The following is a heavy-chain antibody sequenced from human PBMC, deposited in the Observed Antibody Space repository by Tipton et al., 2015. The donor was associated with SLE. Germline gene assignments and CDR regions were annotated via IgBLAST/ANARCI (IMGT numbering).Heavy chain of an antibody. D-gene: IGHD3-16*02. Sequence: SLRLSCAASGFTFSSYGMHWVRQAPGKGLEWVAVISYDGSNKYYADSVKGRFTISRDNAKNSLYLQMNSLRAEDTAVYYCARERPGNYDYVWGSYRYGGMDVWGQGTTVTVSS. CDR2: ISYDGSNK. J-gene: IGHJ6*02. CDR1: GFTFSSYG. CDR3: ARERPGNYDYVWGSYRYGGMDV. V-gene: IGHV3-30*12.